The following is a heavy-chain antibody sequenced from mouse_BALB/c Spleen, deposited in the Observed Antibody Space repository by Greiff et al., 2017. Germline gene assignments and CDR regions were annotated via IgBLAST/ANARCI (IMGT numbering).Heavy chain of an antibody. V-gene: IGHV3-2*02. CDR3: ARWDYDYAMDY. CDR2: ISYSGST. J-gene: IGHJ4*01. Sequence: EVQLVESGPGLVKPSQSLSLTCTVTGYSITSDYAWNWIRQFPGNKLEWMGYISYSGSTSYNPSLKSRISITRDTSKNQFFLQLNSVTTEDTATYYCARWDYDYAMDYWGQGTSVTVSS. D-gene: IGHD2-4*01. CDR1: GYSITSDYA.